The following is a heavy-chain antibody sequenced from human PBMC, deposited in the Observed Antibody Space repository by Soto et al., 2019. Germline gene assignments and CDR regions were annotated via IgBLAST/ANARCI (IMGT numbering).Heavy chain of an antibody. V-gene: IGHV3-33*01. J-gene: IGHJ3*02. CDR2: IWLDGSNI. CDR1: GFSFSNYG. CDR3: XXXXXXXXXXXNAVDM. Sequence: QVHLVESGGGVVQPGRSLRLSCAASGFSFSNYGMHWVRQAPGKGLEWVAVIWLDGSNIYYGDSVKGRFTISRDNSKXXXXXXXXXXXXXXXXXXXXXXXXXXXXXXXNAVDMWGQGTKVTVSA.